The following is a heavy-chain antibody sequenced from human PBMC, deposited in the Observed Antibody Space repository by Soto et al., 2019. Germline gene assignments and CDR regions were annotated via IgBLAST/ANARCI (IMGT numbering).Heavy chain of an antibody. CDR2: ISSNGGST. D-gene: IGHD3-16*01. Sequence: GGSLRLSCAASGFTFSNYAMHWVRQAPGKGLEYVSAISSNGGSTYYANSVKGRFTISRDNSKNTLYLQMGSLRAEDMAVYYCARVLRATALMITFGGVDYWGQGTLVTVSS. CDR1: GFTFSNYA. CDR3: ARVLRATALMITFGGVDY. V-gene: IGHV3-64*01. J-gene: IGHJ4*02.